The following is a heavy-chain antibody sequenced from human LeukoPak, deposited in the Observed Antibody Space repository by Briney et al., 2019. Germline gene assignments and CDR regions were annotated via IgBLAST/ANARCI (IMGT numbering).Heavy chain of an antibody. CDR1: GGTFSSYA. CDR2: IIPIFGTA. J-gene: IGHJ3*02. V-gene: IGHV1-69*13. Sequence: ASVKVSCKASGGTFSSYAISWVRQAPGQGLEWMGGIIPIFGTANYAQKFQGRATITADESTSTAYMELSSLRSEDTAMYYCARVVAVAGIGRDDAFDIWGQGTMVTVSS. CDR3: ARVVAVAGIGRDDAFDI. D-gene: IGHD6-19*01.